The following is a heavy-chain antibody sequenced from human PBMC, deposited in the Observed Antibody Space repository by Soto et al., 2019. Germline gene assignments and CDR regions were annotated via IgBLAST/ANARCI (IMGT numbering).Heavy chain of an antibody. V-gene: IGHV3-23*01. CDR1: GFSFGTYT. D-gene: IGHD3-22*01. Sequence: GRSLRLSCAVSGFSFGTYTVPWVRQAPRMGLEWVSGLRDSVGTTHYAYSVKGRFTISRDKSKNTLYLQINNLRAEDTAVYYCAKHLIGGRLQSPFDLWGQGTQVTVSS. CDR2: LRDSVGTT. J-gene: IGHJ4*02. CDR3: AKHLIGGRLQSPFDL.